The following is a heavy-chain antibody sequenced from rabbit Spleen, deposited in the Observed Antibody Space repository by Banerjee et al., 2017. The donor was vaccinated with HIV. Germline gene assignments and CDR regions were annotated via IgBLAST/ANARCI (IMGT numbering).Heavy chain of an antibody. CDR3: ARDLAGVIGWNFGW. J-gene: IGHJ4*01. V-gene: IGHV1S45*01. CDR1: GFDFSSNYD. D-gene: IGHD4-1*01. Sequence: QEQLVESGGGLVQPGGSLKLSCKASGFDFSSNYDMCWVRQAPGKGLEWIACIAGSSSGFTYSATWAKGRFTFSKTSSTTVTLQMTSLTVADTATYFCARDLAGVIGWNFGWWGPGTLVTVS. CDR2: IAGSSSGFT.